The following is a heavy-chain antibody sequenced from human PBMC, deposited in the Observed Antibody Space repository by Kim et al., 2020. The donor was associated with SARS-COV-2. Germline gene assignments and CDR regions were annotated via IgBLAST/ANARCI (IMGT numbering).Heavy chain of an antibody. CDR3: AKDSGYYYDSSGYLPN. Sequence: SVKGRFPISRDNSKNTLYLQMNSLRAEDTAVYYCAKDSGYYYDSSGYLPNWGQGTLVTVSS. D-gene: IGHD3-22*01. J-gene: IGHJ4*02. V-gene: IGHV3-23*01.